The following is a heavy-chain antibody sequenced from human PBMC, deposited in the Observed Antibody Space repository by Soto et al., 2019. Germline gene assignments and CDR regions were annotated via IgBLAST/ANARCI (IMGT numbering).Heavy chain of an antibody. CDR1: GDSVSSNSAA. CDR3: ARDGQWLVQGTQNYYHYGMDV. CDR2: TYYRSKWYN. D-gene: IGHD6-19*01. J-gene: IGHJ6*02. V-gene: IGHV6-1*01. Sequence: SQTLSLTCAISGDSVSSNSAAWNWIRQSPSRGLEWLGRTYYRSKWYNDYAVSVKSRITINPDTSKNQFSLQLNSVTPEDTAVYYCARDGQWLVQGTQNYYHYGMDVWGQGTTVTVSS.